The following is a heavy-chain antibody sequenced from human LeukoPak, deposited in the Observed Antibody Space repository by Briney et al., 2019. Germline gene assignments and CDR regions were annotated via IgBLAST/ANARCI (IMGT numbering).Heavy chain of an antibody. V-gene: IGHV1-18*01. CDR3: VRDLGVDTSMIFFDY. Sequence: ASVKVSCKASGYSFTSFGINWVRQAPGQGLEWMGWISAYNGNTNSVQKFQGRVTMTTDISTSTAYMELRSLRSDDTAVFYCVRDLGVDTSMIFFDYWGQGTLVTVSS. CDR2: ISAYNGNT. CDR1: GYSFTSFG. D-gene: IGHD5-18*01. J-gene: IGHJ4*02.